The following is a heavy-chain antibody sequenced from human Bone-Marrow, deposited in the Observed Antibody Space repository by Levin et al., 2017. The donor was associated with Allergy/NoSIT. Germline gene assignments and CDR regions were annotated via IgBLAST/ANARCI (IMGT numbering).Heavy chain of an antibody. CDR2: IYHSGST. J-gene: IGHJ6*03. CDR1: GYSISSGYY. D-gene: IGHD2-15*01. V-gene: IGHV4-38-2*01. Sequence: SETLSLTCAVSGYSISSGYYWGWIRQPPGKGLEWIGSIYHSGSTYYNPSLKSRVTISVDTSKNQFSLKLSSVTAADTAVYYCARGCSGGSCYWYYYYMDVWGKGTTVTVSS. CDR3: ARGCSGGSCYWYYYYMDV.